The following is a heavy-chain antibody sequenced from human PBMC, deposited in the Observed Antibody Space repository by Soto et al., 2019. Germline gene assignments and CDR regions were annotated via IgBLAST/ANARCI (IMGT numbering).Heavy chain of an antibody. CDR2: ISWNSGSI. CDR3: AKDQGYGYITYTPNNCYYYGMDV. V-gene: IGHV3-9*01. D-gene: IGHD2-15*01. CDR1: GFTFDDYA. J-gene: IGHJ6*02. Sequence: SLRLSCAASGFTFDDYAMHWVRQAPGKGLEWVSGISWNSGSIGYADSVKGRFTISRDNAKNSLYLQMNSLRAEDTALYYCAKDQGYGYITYTPNNCYYYGMDVWGQGTTVTVSS.